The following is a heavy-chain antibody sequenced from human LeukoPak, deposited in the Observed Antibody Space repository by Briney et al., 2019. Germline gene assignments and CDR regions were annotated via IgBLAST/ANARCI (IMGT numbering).Heavy chain of an antibody. CDR1: GVSISSSNSY. CDR2: IYYSGNA. Sequence: SETLSLTCTVSGVSISSSNSYWGWIRQPPGKGLEWIGSIYYSGNAYYNASLKSQVSISIDTSKNQFSLRLTSVTAADTAVYYCARQTGSGLFILPGGQGTLVTVSS. CDR3: ARQTGSGLFILP. V-gene: IGHV4-39*01. D-gene: IGHD3/OR15-3a*01. J-gene: IGHJ4*02.